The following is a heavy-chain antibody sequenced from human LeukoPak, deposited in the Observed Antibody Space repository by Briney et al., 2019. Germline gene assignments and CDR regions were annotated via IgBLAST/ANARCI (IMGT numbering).Heavy chain of an antibody. Sequence: ASVKVSCKASGRSFSSYTISWVRQAPGQGLEWMGRIIPILGIANYAEKFQDRVTITADKSTSTAYMELSSLRSEDTAVYYCARFAYSGSPIDYWGQGTLVTVSS. CDR3: ARFAYSGSPIDY. CDR1: GRSFSSYT. J-gene: IGHJ4*02. V-gene: IGHV1-69*02. D-gene: IGHD1-26*01. CDR2: IIPILGIA.